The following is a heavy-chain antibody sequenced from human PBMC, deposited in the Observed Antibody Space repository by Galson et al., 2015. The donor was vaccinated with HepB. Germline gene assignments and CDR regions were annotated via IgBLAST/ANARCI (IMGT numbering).Heavy chain of an antibody. V-gene: IGHV3-11*06. Sequence: SLRLSCAASGFTFSDYYMNWIRQAPGKGLEWVSYISSSSYYTNYADSVKGRFTISRDNAKNSLYLQMNSLRAEDTAVYYCAREGDPYDYWSGLDYWGQGTLVTVSS. CDR3: AREGDPYDYWSGLDY. J-gene: IGHJ4*02. CDR2: ISSSSYYT. CDR1: GFTFSDYY. D-gene: IGHD3-3*01.